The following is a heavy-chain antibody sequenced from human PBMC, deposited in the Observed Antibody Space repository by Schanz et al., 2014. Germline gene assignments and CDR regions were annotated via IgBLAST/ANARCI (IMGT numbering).Heavy chain of an antibody. J-gene: IGHJ4*02. CDR2: INGYNAHT. Sequence: QVQLVQSGAEVKKPGASVKVSCKASGYTFTSSGFSWVRQAPGQGLEWMGWINGYNAHTNYAQKFQGRVTMTTDTSTSTVYMELRSTRSDDTAVYYCARDRDQWDGNFCDFWGQGTLVTVSS. CDR1: GYTFTSSG. D-gene: IGHD1-26*01. V-gene: IGHV1-18*01. CDR3: ARDRDQWDGNFCDF.